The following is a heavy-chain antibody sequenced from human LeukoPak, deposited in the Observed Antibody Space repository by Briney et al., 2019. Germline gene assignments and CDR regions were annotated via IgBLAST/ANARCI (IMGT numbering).Heavy chain of an antibody. CDR1: GGSISSSSYY. J-gene: IGHJ4*02. V-gene: IGHV4-39*01. CDR3: ARHSDSTYYYDSSGYFDY. Sequence: SETLSLTCTLSGGSISSSSYYWGWVRQPPGKGLEWIGSVYYSGSTYYKPSLKSRVTISVDTSKNQFSRKLSSVTAADTAVYYCARHSDSTYYYDSSGYFDYWGQGTLVTVSS. D-gene: IGHD3-22*01. CDR2: VYYSGST.